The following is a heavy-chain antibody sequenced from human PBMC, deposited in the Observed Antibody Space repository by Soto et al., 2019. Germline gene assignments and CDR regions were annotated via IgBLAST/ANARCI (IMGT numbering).Heavy chain of an antibody. V-gene: IGHV4-30-4*01. CDR1: GGSISSGNYY. CDR2: ISYSGTT. Sequence: SETLSLTCTVSGGSISSGNYYWSWIRQPPGKGLEWIGFISYSGTTHYSASLSSRVSISVDTSKNQFSLKLTSVTAADTAVYYCARDKITGLFDYWGQGTLVTVSS. CDR3: ARDKITGLFDY. D-gene: IGHD2-8*02. J-gene: IGHJ4*02.